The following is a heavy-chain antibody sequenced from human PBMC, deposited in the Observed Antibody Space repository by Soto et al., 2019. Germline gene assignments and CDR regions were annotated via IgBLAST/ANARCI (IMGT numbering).Heavy chain of an antibody. CDR2: IYHSGIT. J-gene: IGHJ3*02. Sequence: RLSVTCAVSGGSISSACYSWSRIRQPPGKGLEWIGYIYHSGITYYNPSLKSRVTISVDRSKNQFSLKLSSVTAADTAVYYCARTLYYEDAFDIWGQGTMVTVSS. V-gene: IGHV4-30-2*01. CDR3: ARTLYYEDAFDI. CDR1: GGSISSACYS. D-gene: IGHD3-22*01.